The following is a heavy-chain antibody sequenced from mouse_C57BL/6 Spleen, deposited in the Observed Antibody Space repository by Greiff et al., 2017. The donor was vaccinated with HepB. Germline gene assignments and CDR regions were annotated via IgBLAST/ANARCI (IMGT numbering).Heavy chain of an antibody. CDR3: ARSITTVVSDY. Sequence: VQLQESGPELVKPGASVKISCKASGYAFSSSWMNWVKQRPGKGLEWIGRIYPGDGDTNYNGKFKGKATLTADKSSSTAYMQLSSLTSEDSAVYFCARSITTVVSDYWGQGTTLTVSS. J-gene: IGHJ2*01. V-gene: IGHV1-82*01. CDR1: GYAFSSSW. D-gene: IGHD1-1*01. CDR2: IYPGDGDT.